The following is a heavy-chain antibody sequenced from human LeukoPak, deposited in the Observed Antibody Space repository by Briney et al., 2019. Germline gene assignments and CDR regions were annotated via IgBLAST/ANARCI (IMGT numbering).Heavy chain of an antibody. Sequence: SETLSLTCTVSRGSISSSIYYWGWIRQPPGKGLEWIGSIYYSGSNYYNPPLKSRVTISVDTTKNQISLKLSSVAAADTAVYYCARIIVGALDYWGQGTLVTVSS. V-gene: IGHV4-39*01. CDR2: IYYSGSN. CDR1: RGSISSSIYY. J-gene: IGHJ4*02. D-gene: IGHD1-26*01. CDR3: ARIIVGALDY.